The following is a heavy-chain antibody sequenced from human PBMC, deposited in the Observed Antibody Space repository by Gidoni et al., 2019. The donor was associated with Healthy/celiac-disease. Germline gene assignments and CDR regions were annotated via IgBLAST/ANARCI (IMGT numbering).Heavy chain of an antibody. CDR3: ARDQYRASLIAAATPDAFDI. CDR2: ISTSSSYI. V-gene: IGHV3-21*01. J-gene: IGHJ3*02. D-gene: IGHD6-13*01. Sequence: EVQLVESGGGLVKPGGSLRLSCAASGFPFSSYSMNWVRQAPGKGLEWVSSISTSSSYIYYADSVKGRFTISRDNAKNSLYLQMNSLRAEDTAVYFCARDQYRASLIAAATPDAFDIWGQGTMVTVSS. CDR1: GFPFSSYS.